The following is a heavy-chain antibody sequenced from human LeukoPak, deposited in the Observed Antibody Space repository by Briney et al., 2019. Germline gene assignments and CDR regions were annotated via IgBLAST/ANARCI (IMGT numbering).Heavy chain of an antibody. Sequence: PGGSLRLSCAASGFTFSSYAMHWVRQAPGKGLEWVSAISGSGGSTYYADSVKGRFTISRDNSKNTLYLQMNSLRAEDTAVYYCAKDSIAAAGGDPYYYYGMDVWGQGTTVTVSS. CDR1: GFTFSSYA. CDR2: ISGSGGST. V-gene: IGHV3-23*01. CDR3: AKDSIAAAGGDPYYYYGMDV. D-gene: IGHD6-13*01. J-gene: IGHJ6*02.